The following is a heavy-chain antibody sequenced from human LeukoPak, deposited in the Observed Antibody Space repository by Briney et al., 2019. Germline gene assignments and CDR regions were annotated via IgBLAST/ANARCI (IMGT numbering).Heavy chain of an antibody. CDR1: GFTFDDYA. D-gene: IGHD3-10*01. J-gene: IGHJ4*02. Sequence: GGSLRLSCAASGFTFDDYAMHGVRQAPGKGLEWVALISWEGQTTYYADSVRGRFTISRDNSKNSLYLQMNSLRTEDTAFYYCTRDTDYGSATNYFDSWGQGTLASVSS. V-gene: IGHV3-43*01. CDR3: TRDTDYGSATNYFDS. CDR2: ISWEGQTT.